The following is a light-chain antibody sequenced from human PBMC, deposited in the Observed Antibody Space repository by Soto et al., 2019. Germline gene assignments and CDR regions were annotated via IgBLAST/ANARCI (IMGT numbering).Light chain of an antibody. CDR1: QSVSSY. V-gene: IGKV3-11*01. Sequence: EIVLTQSPATLSLSPGERATLSCRASQSVSSYVAWYQSKPGQAPRLLMYDASNRVIGIPARFSGSGSGTDFTLTISSLEPEGFAVYYCQQRSNWPLTFGGGTTVEI. CDR3: QQRSNWPLT. CDR2: DAS. J-gene: IGKJ4*01.